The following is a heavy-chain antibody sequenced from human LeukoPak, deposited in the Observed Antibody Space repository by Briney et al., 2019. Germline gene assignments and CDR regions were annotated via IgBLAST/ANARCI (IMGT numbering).Heavy chain of an antibody. V-gene: IGHV1-2*02. CDR2: INPNSGGT. Sequence: ASVKVSCKASGYTFTGYYMHWVRQAPGQGLEWMGWINPNSGGTNYAQKFQGRVTMTRDTSISTAYMELSSLRSEDTAVYYCARGDIVVVPAATRTHWYFDLWGRGTLVTVSS. CDR3: ARGDIVVVPAATRTHWYFDL. D-gene: IGHD2-2*01. J-gene: IGHJ2*01. CDR1: GYTFTGYY.